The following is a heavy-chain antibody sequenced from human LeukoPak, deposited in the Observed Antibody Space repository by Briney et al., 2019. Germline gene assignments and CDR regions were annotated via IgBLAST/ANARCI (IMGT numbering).Heavy chain of an antibody. Sequence: GGSLRLSCAASGFTLSNYAMRWVRQAPGKGLEWVSGISGSGDSAYYADSVKGRFTISRDNSKNTLYLQMSSLRAEDTAVYYCAREKDDHGDPGPLDAWGQGDLVTVSS. V-gene: IGHV3-23*01. CDR3: AREKDDHGDPGPLDA. CDR2: ISGSGDSA. CDR1: GFTLSNYA. D-gene: IGHD4-17*01. J-gene: IGHJ5*02.